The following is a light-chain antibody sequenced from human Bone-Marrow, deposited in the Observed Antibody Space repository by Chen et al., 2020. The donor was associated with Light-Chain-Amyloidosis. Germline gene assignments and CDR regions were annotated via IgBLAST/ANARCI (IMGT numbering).Light chain of an antibody. Sequence: SYVLTQPSSVSVAPGQTATTPCGGNNIGSTSAHWYQQTPGQAPLLVVYDDSDRPPGIPERLSGSNSGNTATLTISRVEAGDEADYYCQVWDRSSDSPVFGGGTKLTVL. CDR3: QVWDRSSDSPV. CDR2: DDS. J-gene: IGLJ3*02. V-gene: IGLV3-21*02. CDR1: NIGSTS.